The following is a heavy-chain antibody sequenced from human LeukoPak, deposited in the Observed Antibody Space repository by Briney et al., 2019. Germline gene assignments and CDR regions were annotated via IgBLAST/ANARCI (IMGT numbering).Heavy chain of an antibody. Sequence: GGSLRLSCAASGFTFSSYWMHWVRQAPGKGLVWVSRINSDGSSTSYADSVKGRFTISRDNSKNTLYLQMNSLRAEDTAVYYCAGAGGVCYSCLYFGYWGQGTLVTVSS. V-gene: IGHV3-74*01. CDR1: GFTFSSYW. D-gene: IGHD2-8*01. CDR3: AGAGGVCYSCLYFGY. CDR2: INSDGSST. J-gene: IGHJ4*02.